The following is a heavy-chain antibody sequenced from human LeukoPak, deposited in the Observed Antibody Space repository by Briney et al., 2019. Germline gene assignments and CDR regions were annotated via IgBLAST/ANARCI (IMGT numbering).Heavy chain of an antibody. V-gene: IGHV4-59*01. CDR2: IYYSGST. J-gene: IGHJ4*02. Sequence: SETLSLTCTVSGGSISNYYWSWIRQPPGKGLEWIGYIYYSGSTNYNPSLKSRVTISVDTSKNQFSLKVNSVTAADTAVYYCARDKGTSYLSSFDYWGQGTLVTVSS. CDR3: ARDKGTSYLSSFDY. D-gene: IGHD6-6*01. CDR1: GGSISNYY.